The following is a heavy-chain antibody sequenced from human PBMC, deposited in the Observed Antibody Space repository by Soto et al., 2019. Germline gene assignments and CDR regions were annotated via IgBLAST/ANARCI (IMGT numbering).Heavy chain of an antibody. V-gene: IGHV3-49*03. J-gene: IGHJ4*02. Sequence: EVQLVESGGDLVQPGRSLRLSCTTSGFTFGDYAMSWFRQAPGKGLEWIGYIRSNTYGGTTEYAASVKGRFTISRDDSKRVDHLQMNSVQIYDTAVSFSAKRKSLDYWGQGTLVTVSS. CDR1: GFTFGDYA. CDR2: IRSNTYGGTT. CDR3: AKRKSLDY.